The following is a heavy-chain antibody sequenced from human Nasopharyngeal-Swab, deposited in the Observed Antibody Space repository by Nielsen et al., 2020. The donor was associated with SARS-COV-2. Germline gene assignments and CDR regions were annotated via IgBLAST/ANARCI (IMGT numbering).Heavy chain of an antibody. CDR3: ARDPGYSSGWYGGDAFDI. CDR1: GFTVSSNY. J-gene: IGHJ3*02. D-gene: IGHD6-19*01. V-gene: IGHV3-53*01. Sequence: GGSLRLSCAASGFTVSSNYMSWVRQAPGKGLEWVSVIYSAGSTYYADSVKGRFTISRDNSKNTLDLQMNSLRAEDTAVYYCARDPGYSSGWYGGDAFDIRGQGTMVTVSS. CDR2: IYSAGST.